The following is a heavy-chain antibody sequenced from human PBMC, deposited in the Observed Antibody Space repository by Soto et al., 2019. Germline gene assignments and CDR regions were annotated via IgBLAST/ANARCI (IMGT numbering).Heavy chain of an antibody. J-gene: IGHJ6*02. Sequence: SETLSLTCTVSGGSVSSGTHYWSWIRQPPEKGLEWIGYISYSGATNYNPSLKSRVTISVDTSKNQFSLKLSSMTAADTAVYYCARDTVVAAPGNYFYYYGMDVWGQGTTVTVSS. CDR3: ARDTVVAAPGNYFYYYGMDV. CDR1: GGSVSSGTHY. V-gene: IGHV4-61*01. D-gene: IGHD6-6*01. CDR2: ISYSGAT.